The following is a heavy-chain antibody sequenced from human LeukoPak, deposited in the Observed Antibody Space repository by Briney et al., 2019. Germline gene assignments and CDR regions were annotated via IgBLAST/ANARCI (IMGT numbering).Heavy chain of an antibody. V-gene: IGHV4-39*01. CDR2: IYYSGST. Sequence: PSETLPLTCTVSGGSISSSSYYWGWIRQPPGKGLEWIGSIYYSGSTYYNPSLNSRVTISVHTSKNQFSLKLSAVTAAHTAVYHCASPIYRYWGQGTLVTVSS. J-gene: IGHJ4*02. CDR1: GGSISSSSYY. CDR3: ASPIYRY. D-gene: IGHD3-16*02.